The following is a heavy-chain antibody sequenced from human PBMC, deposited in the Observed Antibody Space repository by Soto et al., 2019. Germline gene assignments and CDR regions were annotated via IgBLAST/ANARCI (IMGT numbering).Heavy chain of an antibody. CDR2: IYYSGST. CDR3: ARLKIPGYSSGWYGTFDY. CDR1: GGYISSYY. J-gene: IGHJ4*02. Sequence: SETLSLTCTVSGGYISSYYWSWIRQPPGKGLEWIGYIYYSGSTNYNPSLKSRVTISVDTSKNQFSLKLSSVTAADTAVYYCARLKIPGYSSGWYGTFDYWGQGTLVTVSS. D-gene: IGHD6-19*01. V-gene: IGHV4-59*01.